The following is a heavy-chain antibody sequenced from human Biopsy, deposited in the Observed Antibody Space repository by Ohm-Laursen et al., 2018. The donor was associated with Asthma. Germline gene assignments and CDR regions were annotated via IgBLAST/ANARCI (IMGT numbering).Heavy chain of an antibody. J-gene: IGHJ2*01. D-gene: IGHD3-16*01. CDR3: ARIKIRIGAGTDRYFDL. CDR2: IDPNSGGT. V-gene: IGHV1-2*06. Sequence: ASVKVSCNASGYPFTDYCVHWVRQAPGQGLEWMGRIDPNSGGTNYAQKFLGRVTMTRDTSVNTAFMVLSRLRSDETAVYYCARIKIRIGAGTDRYFDLWGRGTLVTVSS. CDR1: GYPFTDYC.